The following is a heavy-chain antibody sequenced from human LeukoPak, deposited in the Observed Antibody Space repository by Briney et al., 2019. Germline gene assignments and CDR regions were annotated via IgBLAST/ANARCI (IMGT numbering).Heavy chain of an antibody. D-gene: IGHD3-10*01. CDR1: GYSFIDYY. CDR2: VNPHSGGT. Sequence: ASAKVTCKASGYSFIDYYIHWVRQAPGQGLEWMGWVNPHSGGTKVAQKFQGRVTMTRDTSINTAYMEVSSLRSDDTAVYYCARDIGDYYGSGSYWLLWGQGTLVTVAS. J-gene: IGHJ4*02. CDR3: ARDIGDYYGSGSYWLL. V-gene: IGHV1-2*02.